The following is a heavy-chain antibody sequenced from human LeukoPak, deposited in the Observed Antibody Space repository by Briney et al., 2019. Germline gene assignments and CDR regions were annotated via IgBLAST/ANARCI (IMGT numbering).Heavy chain of an antibody. J-gene: IGHJ5*02. Sequence: SETLSLTCTVSGGSISSSSYYWGWIRQPPGKGLEWIGSIYYSGSTYYNPSLKSRVTISVDTSKNQFSLKLSSVTAADTAVYYCASTMVRANWFDPWGQGTLVTVS. V-gene: IGHV4-39*07. CDR1: GGSISSSSYY. D-gene: IGHD3-10*01. CDR3: ASTMVRANWFDP. CDR2: IYYSGST.